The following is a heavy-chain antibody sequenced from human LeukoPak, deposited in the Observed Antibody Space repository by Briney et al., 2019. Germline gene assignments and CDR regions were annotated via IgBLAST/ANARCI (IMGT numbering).Heavy chain of an antibody. CDR2: TSYSGTT. Sequence: SETLSLTCTVSSGSISSSGYYWSWLRQLSGKGLEWIGSTSYSGTTYYNPSLKSRVTISLDTSENQFSLKLSSVTAADTAVYYCAKGRPAAGQYYFDYWGQGILVTVSS. V-gene: IGHV4-31*03. CDR3: AKGRPAAGQYYFDY. J-gene: IGHJ4*02. CDR1: SGSISSSGYY. D-gene: IGHD6-13*01.